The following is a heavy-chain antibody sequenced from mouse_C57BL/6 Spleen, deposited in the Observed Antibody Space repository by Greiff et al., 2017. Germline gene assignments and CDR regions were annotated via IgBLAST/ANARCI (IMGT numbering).Heavy chain of an antibody. D-gene: IGHD1-1*01. V-gene: IGHV6-6*01. CDR3: TRAFITTVVAPYFDY. CDR2: IRNKANNHAT. CDR1: GFTFSDAW. J-gene: IGHJ2*01. Sequence: EVQGVESGGGLVQPGGSMKLSCAASGFTFSDAWMDWVRQSPEKGLEWVAEIRNKANNHATYYAESVKGRFTISRDDSKSSVYLQMNSLRAEDTGIYYCTRAFITTVVAPYFDYWGQGTTLTVSS.